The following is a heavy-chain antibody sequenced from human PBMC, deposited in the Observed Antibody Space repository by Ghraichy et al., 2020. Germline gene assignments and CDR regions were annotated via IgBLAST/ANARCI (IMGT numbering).Heavy chain of an antibody. Sequence: SETLSLTCTVSGGSISSSSYYWGWIRQPPGKGLEWIGSIYYSGSTYYNPSLKSRVTISVDTSKNQFSLKLSSVTAADTAVYYCARVYSNYEGYWFDPWGQGTLVTVSS. J-gene: IGHJ5*02. CDR2: IYYSGST. CDR3: ARVYSNYEGYWFDP. V-gene: IGHV4-39*01. D-gene: IGHD4-11*01. CDR1: GGSISSSSYY.